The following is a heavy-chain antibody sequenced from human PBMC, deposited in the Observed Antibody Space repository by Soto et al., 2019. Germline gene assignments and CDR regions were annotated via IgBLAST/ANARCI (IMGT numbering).Heavy chain of an antibody. CDR3: ATAEVDY. Sequence: PGGSLRLSCAVSGFNVMSYWMHWVRQAPGKGLEWVSRMNSDGSTTNYADSVKGRFTVSRDNARNTLHLQMNSLRAEDTAVYYCATAEVDYWGPGTLVTVSS. J-gene: IGHJ4*02. CDR2: MNSDGSTT. CDR1: GFNVMSYW. V-gene: IGHV3-74*01.